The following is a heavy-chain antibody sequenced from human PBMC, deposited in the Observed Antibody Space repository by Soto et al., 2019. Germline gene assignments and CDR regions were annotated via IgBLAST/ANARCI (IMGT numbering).Heavy chain of an antibody. D-gene: IGHD6-19*01. CDR3: ARDRGSGWYGPIDY. Sequence: QVQLVESGGGVVQPGRSLRLSCAASGFTFSSYGMHWVRQAPGKGLEWVAVIWYDGSNKYYADSVEGRFTISRDNSKNTLYLQMNSLRAEDTAVYYCARDRGSGWYGPIDYWGQGTLVTVSS. CDR2: IWYDGSNK. J-gene: IGHJ4*02. CDR1: GFTFSSYG. V-gene: IGHV3-33*01.